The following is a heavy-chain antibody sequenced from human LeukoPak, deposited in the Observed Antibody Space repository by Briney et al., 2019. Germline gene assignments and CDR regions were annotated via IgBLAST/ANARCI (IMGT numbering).Heavy chain of an antibody. J-gene: IGHJ5*02. D-gene: IGHD2-15*01. CDR2: MSGSGGT. CDR3: ARGSIVVVTGWFDP. CDR1: GHSFSDYA. V-gene: IGHV3-23*01. Sequence: GGSLRLSCAASGHSFSDYAWGWLRQAPGKGLEWVSGMSGSGGTYYADSVRGRFTISRDISKDTLHLQMNSLRAEDTAVYYCARGSIVVVTGWFDPWGQGTLVTVPS.